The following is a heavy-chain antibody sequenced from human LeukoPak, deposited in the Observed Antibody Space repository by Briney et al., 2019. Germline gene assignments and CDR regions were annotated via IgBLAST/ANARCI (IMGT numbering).Heavy chain of an antibody. CDR1: GFTFNNYN. CDR3: PKRSGHESQFFYYHMDL. CDR2: ISDSSSYI. V-gene: IGHV3-21*01. D-gene: IGHD5-12*01. J-gene: IGHJ6*03. Sequence: GGSLRLSCAASGFTFNNYNMNWVRQAPGKGLEWVSSISDSSSYIYYADSVRGRFTISRDNAKNSLYMQKNRLRAEDTAVYYRPKRSGHESQFFYYHMDLWGKGTTVTISS.